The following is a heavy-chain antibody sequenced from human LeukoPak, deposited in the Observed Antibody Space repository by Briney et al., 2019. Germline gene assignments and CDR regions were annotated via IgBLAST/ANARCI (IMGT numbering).Heavy chain of an antibody. CDR2: IIPIFGTA. Sequence: ASVKVSCKASGGTFSSYAISWVRQAPGQGLEWMGGIIPIFGTANYAQKFQGRVTITADESMSTAYMELSSLRSEDTAVYYCARMIVVVVAAEYGMDVWGQGTTVTVSS. V-gene: IGHV1-69*13. D-gene: IGHD2-15*01. J-gene: IGHJ6*02. CDR1: GGTFSSYA. CDR3: ARMIVVVVAAEYGMDV.